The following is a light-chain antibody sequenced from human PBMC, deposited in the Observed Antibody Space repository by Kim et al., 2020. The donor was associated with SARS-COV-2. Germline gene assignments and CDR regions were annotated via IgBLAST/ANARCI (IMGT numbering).Light chain of an antibody. CDR3: QHLGT. Sequence: CTLSASVGDRVTITCRASQSISGWLAWYLQKPGKAPKLLIYHASSLESGVPSRFSGSGSGTEFTLTINSLQPDDFATYYCQHLGTFGLGTKVDIK. CDR2: HAS. J-gene: IGKJ3*01. V-gene: IGKV1-5*01. CDR1: QSISGW.